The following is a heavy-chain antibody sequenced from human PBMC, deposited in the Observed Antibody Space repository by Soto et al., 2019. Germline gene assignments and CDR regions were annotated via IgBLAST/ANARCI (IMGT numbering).Heavy chain of an antibody. Sequence: GASVKVSCKASGYTFTSYAMHWVRQAPGQRLEWMGWINAGNGNTKYSQKFQGRVTITRDTSASTAYMELSSLRSEDTVVYYCARDADILTGSDAFDIWGQGTMVTVSS. CDR3: ARDADILTGSDAFDI. J-gene: IGHJ3*02. D-gene: IGHD3-9*01. CDR1: GYTFTSYA. CDR2: INAGNGNT. V-gene: IGHV1-3*01.